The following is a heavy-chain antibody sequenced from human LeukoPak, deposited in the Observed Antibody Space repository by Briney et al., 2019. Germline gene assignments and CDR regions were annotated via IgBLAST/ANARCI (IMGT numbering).Heavy chain of an antibody. Sequence: GESLKISGKGSGYSFNSYWISWVRQLPGKGMEWMGRIDPSDSYTNYSPSFQGHVTISADKSISTAYLQWSSLKASDTAMYYCARRAGAAAGFDYWGQGTLVTVSS. V-gene: IGHV5-10-1*01. D-gene: IGHD6-13*01. CDR3: ARRAGAAAGFDY. J-gene: IGHJ4*02. CDR2: IDPSDSYT. CDR1: GYSFNSYW.